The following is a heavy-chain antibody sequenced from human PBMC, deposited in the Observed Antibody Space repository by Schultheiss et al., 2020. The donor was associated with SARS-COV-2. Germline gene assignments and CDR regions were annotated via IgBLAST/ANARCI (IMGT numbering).Heavy chain of an antibody. CDR3: ARVVPQLLAAAGAFDI. CDR2: INPSGGST. D-gene: IGHD2-2*01. Sequence: ASVKVSCKASGYTFTSYYMHWVRQAPGQGLEWMGIINPSGGSTSYAQKFQGRVTMTRDTSTSTVYMELSSLRSEDTAVYYCARVVPQLLAAAGAFDIWGQGTMVTVSS. CDR1: GYTFTSYY. V-gene: IGHV1-46*01. J-gene: IGHJ3*02.